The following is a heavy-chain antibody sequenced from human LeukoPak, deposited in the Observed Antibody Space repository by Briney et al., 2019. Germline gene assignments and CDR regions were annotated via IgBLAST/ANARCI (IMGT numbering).Heavy chain of an antibody. D-gene: IGHD3-3*01. CDR1: GFTFSSYW. CDR2: IKQDGSEK. J-gene: IGHJ4*02. Sequence: PGGSLRLSCAASGFTFSSYWMSWVRQAPGKGLEWVANIKQDGSEKYYVDSVKGRFTFSRDNAKNSLYLQMNSLRAEDTAVYYCARAGDFWSGYYTIDYWGQGTLVTVSS. V-gene: IGHV3-7*01. CDR3: ARAGDFWSGYYTIDY.